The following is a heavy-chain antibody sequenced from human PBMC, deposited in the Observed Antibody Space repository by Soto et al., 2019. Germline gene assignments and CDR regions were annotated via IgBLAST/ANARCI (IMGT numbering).Heavy chain of an antibody. V-gene: IGHV3-23*01. CDR3: ATLARTKDFDY. CDR2: ISTSGDGT. Sequence: EVQLLESGGGLVQPGGSLRLSCAASGFTFSSYAMTWVRQAPGKGLEWVSGISTSGDGTYYADSVKGRFTISRDNSKNTLCLQMNSLRAEDTAVYYGATLARTKDFDYWGQGTLVTVSS. CDR1: GFTFSSYA. D-gene: IGHD2-8*01. J-gene: IGHJ4*02.